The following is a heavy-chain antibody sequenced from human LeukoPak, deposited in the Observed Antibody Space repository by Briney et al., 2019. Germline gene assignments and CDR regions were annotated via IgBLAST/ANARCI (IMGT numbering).Heavy chain of an antibody. Sequence: GGSLRLSCAASGFTVSNNYMSWVRQAPGKGPEWVSVIYSSGGTYYADSVKGRFTISRDNSKNTLYLQMNSLSAEDTAVYYCARDSSGPLYWGQGTLVTVSS. CDR1: GFTVSNNY. V-gene: IGHV3-66*01. J-gene: IGHJ4*02. D-gene: IGHD6-19*01. CDR3: ARDSSGPLY. CDR2: IYSSGGT.